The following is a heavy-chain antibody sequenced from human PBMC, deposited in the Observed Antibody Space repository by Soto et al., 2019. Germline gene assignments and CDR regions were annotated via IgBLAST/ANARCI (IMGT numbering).Heavy chain of an antibody. CDR2: AYSSGGT. CDR1: GGSMTSYY. J-gene: IGHJ5*02. Sequence: SETLSLTCTVSGGSMTSYYWTWIRQPAGKGLEWIGRAYSSGGTHYNPSLKSRVTISLDTSKNQFSLRLLSVTDADTAVYFCARGQRFSNWFDPWGQGTLVTVSS. CDR3: ARGQRFSNWFDP. V-gene: IGHV4-4*07. D-gene: IGHD3-3*01.